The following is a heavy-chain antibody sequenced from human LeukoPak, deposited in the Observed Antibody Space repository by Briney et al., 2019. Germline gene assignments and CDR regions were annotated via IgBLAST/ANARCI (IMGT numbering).Heavy chain of an antibody. Sequence: GGSLRLSCAASGFTFSSYGMSWVRQAPGKGLEWVSAISGSGGSTYYADSVNGRFTISRDNAKNSLYLQMNTLRAEDTAIYYCATFSGAHHKTFDSWGQGTLVTVSS. D-gene: IGHD1-14*01. CDR1: GFTFSSYG. CDR3: ATFSGAHHKTFDS. V-gene: IGHV3-23*01. CDR2: ISGSGGST. J-gene: IGHJ4*02.